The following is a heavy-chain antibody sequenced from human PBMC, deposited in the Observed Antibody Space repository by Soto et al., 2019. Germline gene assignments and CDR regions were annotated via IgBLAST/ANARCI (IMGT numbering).Heavy chain of an antibody. CDR3: ARQLSHICDS. CDR1: GDKFGRAW. V-gene: IGHV5-51*01. CDR2: IKPGTSDI. J-gene: IGHJ4*02. D-gene: IGHD3-3*02. Sequence: PGECLTSSCTCVGDKFGRAWIGWGRQMPGKGLEWMGIIKPGTSDIRYSPSCRGHVTISADEAVSTAYLQWSSLKASDTAMYYCARQLSHICDSWGQGTLVTVSS.